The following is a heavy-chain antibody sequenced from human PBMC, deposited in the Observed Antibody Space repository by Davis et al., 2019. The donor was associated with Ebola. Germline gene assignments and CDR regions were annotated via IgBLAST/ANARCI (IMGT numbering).Heavy chain of an antibody. J-gene: IGHJ3*02. CDR3: AKDTSNIWFDM. Sequence: GESLKISCAASGFVFRNYVMRWVRQAPGKGLEWVSPLGTSADTYYADSVKGRFTISRDNSKNTLYLQMNGLRVEDTAIYYCAKDTSNIWFDMWGQGTNVTVSS. CDR2: LGTSADT. D-gene: IGHD2-2*01. V-gene: IGHV3-23*01. CDR1: GFVFRNYV.